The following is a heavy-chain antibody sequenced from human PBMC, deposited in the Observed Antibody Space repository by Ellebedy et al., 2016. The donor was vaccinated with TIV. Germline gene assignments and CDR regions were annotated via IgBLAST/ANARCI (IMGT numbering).Heavy chain of an antibody. Sequence: SETLSLXXIVSGGSVTSGSYYWSWIRQPPGKGLEWIGYIYYNGNTNYNPSLKSRLIISVDTSKNQFSLKLNSVTAADTAVYFCARGWLQYDYWGQGTLVTVSS. J-gene: IGHJ4*02. D-gene: IGHD4-11*01. CDR2: IYYNGNT. V-gene: IGHV4-61*01. CDR1: GGSVTSGSYY. CDR3: ARGWLQYDY.